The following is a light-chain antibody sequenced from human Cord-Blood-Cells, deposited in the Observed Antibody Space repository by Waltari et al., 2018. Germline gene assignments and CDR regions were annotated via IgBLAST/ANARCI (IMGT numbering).Light chain of an antibody. Sequence: QSVLTQPPSVSEAPRQRVTISCSGSSSNIGNNAVNWYQQLPGKAPKLLIYYDDLVPSGVSDRFSGSKSGTSASLAISGLQSEDEADYYWAAWDDSLNGVVFGGGTKLTVL. CDR1: SSNIGNNA. CDR3: AAWDDSLNGVV. J-gene: IGLJ2*01. CDR2: YDD. V-gene: IGLV1-36*01.